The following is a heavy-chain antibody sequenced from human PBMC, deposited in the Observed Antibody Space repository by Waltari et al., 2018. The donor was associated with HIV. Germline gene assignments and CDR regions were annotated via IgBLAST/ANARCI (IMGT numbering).Heavy chain of an antibody. CDR1: GGTFSSYT. CDR2: VIPILNIT. D-gene: IGHD4-17*01. Sequence: QVQLVQSGAEVKKPGSSVKVSCKASGGTFSSYTISWVRQAPGQGLEWMGRVIPILNITNYAQKCQDRVTITADKSTSTAYMGLSSLRSGDTAVYYCARGFDYGLVGAFDVWGQGTMVTVSS. V-gene: IGHV1-69*02. J-gene: IGHJ3*01. CDR3: ARGFDYGLVGAFDV.